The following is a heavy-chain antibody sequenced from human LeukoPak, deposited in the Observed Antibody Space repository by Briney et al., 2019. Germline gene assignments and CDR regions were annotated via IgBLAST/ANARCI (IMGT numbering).Heavy chain of an antibody. D-gene: IGHD5-12*01. CDR1: GFTFSDHY. V-gene: IGHV3-72*01. Sequence: GGSLRLSCAASGFTFSDHYMDWVRQAPGKGLEWVGRTRNKANSYTTEYAASVKGRFTISRDDSKNSLYLQMNSLKTEDTAVYYCARVATRYYYMDVWGKGTTVTVSS. CDR2: TRNKANSYTT. CDR3: ARVATRYYYMDV. J-gene: IGHJ6*03.